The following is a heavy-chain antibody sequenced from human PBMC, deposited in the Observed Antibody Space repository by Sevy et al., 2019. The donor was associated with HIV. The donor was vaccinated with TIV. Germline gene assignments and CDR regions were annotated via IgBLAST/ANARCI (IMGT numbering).Heavy chain of an antibody. CDR2: IKQDGSEK. V-gene: IGHV3-7*04. CDR3: GRGIAARLDPFDY. Sequence: GGSLRLSCAASGFTFSSYWMSWVHQAPGKGLEWVANIKQDGSEKYYVDSVKGRFTISRNKAKKTLYLQMNSLRAEDTAVYYSGRGIAARLDPFDYWGQGTLVTVSS. J-gene: IGHJ4*02. D-gene: IGHD6-6*01. CDR1: GFTFSSYW.